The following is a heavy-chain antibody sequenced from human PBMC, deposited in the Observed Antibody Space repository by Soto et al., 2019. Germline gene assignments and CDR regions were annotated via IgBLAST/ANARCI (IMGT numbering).Heavy chain of an antibody. CDR3: ARYRGSSGQGGMDV. CDR2: IWYDGSNK. Sequence: QVQLVESGGGVVQPGRSLTLSCAASGFTFNIYAMHWVRQAPGKGLEWVAVIWYDGSNKYYADSVKGRFTISRDNSKNTLYLQMSSLRAEDTVVYYCARYRGSSGQGGMDVWGQGTTVTVSS. V-gene: IGHV3-33*01. CDR1: GFTFNIYA. J-gene: IGHJ6*01. D-gene: IGHD3-22*01.